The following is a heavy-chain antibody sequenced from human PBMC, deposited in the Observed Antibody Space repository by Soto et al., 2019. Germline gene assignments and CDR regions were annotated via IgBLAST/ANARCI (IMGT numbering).Heavy chain of an antibody. V-gene: IGHV4-59*01. J-gene: IGHJ3*02. CDR3: ARGGRGAFDI. D-gene: IGHD3-10*01. CDR1: GGSISSYY. CDR2: IYYSGST. Sequence: SETLSLTCTVSGGSISSYYWSWIRQPPGKGLEWIGYIYYSGSTNYNPSLKSRVTISVDTSKNQFSLKLSSVTAADTAVYYCARGGRGAFDIWGQGTMVTVSS.